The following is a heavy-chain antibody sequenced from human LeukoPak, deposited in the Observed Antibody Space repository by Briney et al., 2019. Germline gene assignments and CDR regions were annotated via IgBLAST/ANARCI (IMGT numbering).Heavy chain of an antibody. CDR3: ARAAPFRSCSSTRCLQFDY. V-gene: IGHV1-18*01. Sequence: GASVKVSCKASGYTFTSYGISWVRQAPGQGREWMGLISAYNGNTNYAQKLHGRVTMTTDTSTSTAYMAMRRLRSDDTAVYYCARAAPFRSCSSTRCLQFDYWGQGTLVTVSS. J-gene: IGHJ4*02. CDR2: ISAYNGNT. D-gene: IGHD2-2*01. CDR1: GYTFTSYG.